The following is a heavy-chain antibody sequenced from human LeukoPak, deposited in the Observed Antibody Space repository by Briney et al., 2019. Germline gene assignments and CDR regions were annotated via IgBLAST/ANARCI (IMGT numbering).Heavy chain of an antibody. CDR3: ASLFSSGPLGGP. Sequence: ASVKVSCKASGYTFTSYYMHWVRQAPGQGLEWMGIINPSGGSTSYAQKFQGRVTMTRDTSTSTVYMELSNLRSEDTAVYYCASLFSSGPLGGPWGQGTLVTVSS. CDR2: INPSGGST. CDR1: GYTFTSYY. V-gene: IGHV1-46*01. J-gene: IGHJ5*02. D-gene: IGHD3-22*01.